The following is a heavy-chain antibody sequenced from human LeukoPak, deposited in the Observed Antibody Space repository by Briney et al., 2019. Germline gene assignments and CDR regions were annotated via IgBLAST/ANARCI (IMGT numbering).Heavy chain of an antibody. CDR1: GYTFTSYY. V-gene: IGHV1-46*03. D-gene: IGHD2-15*01. Sequence: ASVKVSCKASGYTFTSYYMHWVRQAPGQGLEWMGIINPSGGSTSYAQKFQGRVTMTRDTSTSTVYMELSSLRSEDTAVYYCARAGVVVAATPGTYFDYWGRGTLVTVSS. J-gene: IGHJ4*02. CDR3: ARAGVVVAATPGTYFDY. CDR2: INPSGGST.